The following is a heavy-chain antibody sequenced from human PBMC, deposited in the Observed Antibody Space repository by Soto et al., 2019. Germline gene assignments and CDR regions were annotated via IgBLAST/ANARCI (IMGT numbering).Heavy chain of an antibody. CDR3: AHRILRTVFGLVTTTAIYFDF. J-gene: IGHJ4*02. D-gene: IGHD3-3*01. CDR2: IYWDDDK. V-gene: IGHV2-5*02. Sequence: QITLNESGPTVVKPAETLTLTCTFSGFSLTTSGVGVGWIRQSPGKAPEWLALIYWDDDKRYSASLKSRPTITKDTYKDQVVLTMASVDPADTATYYCAHRILRTVFGLVTTTAIYFDFWGQGTPVVVSS. CDR1: GFSLTTSGVG.